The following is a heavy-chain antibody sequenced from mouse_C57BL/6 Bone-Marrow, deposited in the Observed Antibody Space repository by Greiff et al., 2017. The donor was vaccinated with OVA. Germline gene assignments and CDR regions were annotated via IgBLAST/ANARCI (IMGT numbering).Heavy chain of an antibody. CDR2: IDPSDSET. J-gene: IGHJ4*01. Sequence: VQLQQPGAELVRPGSSVKLSCKASGYTFTSYWMHWVKQRPIQGLEWIGNIDPSDSETHYNQKFKDKATLTVDKSSSTAYMQLSSLTSEDSAVYYCARSGGSSYDYAMDYWGQGTSVTVSS. CDR3: ARSGGSSYDYAMDY. D-gene: IGHD1-1*01. CDR1: GYTFTSYW. V-gene: IGHV1-52*01.